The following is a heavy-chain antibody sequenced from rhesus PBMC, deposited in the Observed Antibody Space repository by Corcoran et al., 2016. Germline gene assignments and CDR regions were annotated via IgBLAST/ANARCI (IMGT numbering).Heavy chain of an antibody. CDR1: GGSFSSYW. Sequence: QVQLQESGPGLVKPSETLSLTCAVSGGSFSSYWWSWIRQPPGKGLEWIGEINGNSGSPNYNPSLKSRVTSSKDASKNQFSLKLSSVTAADTAVYYCARSSGWSQSWDYWGQGVLVTVSS. V-gene: IGHV4-80*01. J-gene: IGHJ4*01. CDR3: ARSSGWSQSWDY. D-gene: IGHD6S26*01. CDR2: INGNSGSP.